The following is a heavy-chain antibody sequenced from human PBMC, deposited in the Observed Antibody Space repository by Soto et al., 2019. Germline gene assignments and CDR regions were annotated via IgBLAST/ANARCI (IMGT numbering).Heavy chain of an antibody. CDR1: GGTFSSYT. D-gene: IGHD5-18*01. Sequence: QVQLVQSGAEVKKPGSSVKVSCKASGGTFSSYTISWVRQAPGQGLEWMGRIIPILGIANYAQKFQGRVTITADKSTSTADMELSSLRSEDTAVYYCARVRPLWLNWFDPWGQGTLVTVSS. CDR2: IIPILGIA. CDR3: ARVRPLWLNWFDP. V-gene: IGHV1-69*02. J-gene: IGHJ5*02.